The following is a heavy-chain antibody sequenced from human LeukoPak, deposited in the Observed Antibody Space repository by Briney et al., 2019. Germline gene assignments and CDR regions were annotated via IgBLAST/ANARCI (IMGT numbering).Heavy chain of an antibody. V-gene: IGHV3-23*01. Sequence: GGSLRLSCAASGFNFRDYDITWVRQAPGKGLEWVASISASGATTNYADSVRGRFTIFRDNSNKVTYLRMNSLSAEDTAVYYCARSIIYSNYLLDSWGQGTRVTVSS. CDR3: ARSIIYSNYLLDS. J-gene: IGHJ4*02. CDR2: ISASGATT. D-gene: IGHD4-11*01. CDR1: GFNFRDYD.